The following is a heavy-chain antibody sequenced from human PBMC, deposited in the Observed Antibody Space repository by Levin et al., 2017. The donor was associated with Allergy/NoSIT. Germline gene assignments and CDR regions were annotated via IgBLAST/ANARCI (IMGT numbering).Heavy chain of an antibody. D-gene: IGHD2-2*01. CDR2: ISGSGGST. Sequence: GESLKISCAASGFTFSSYAMSWVRQAPGKGLEWVSAISGSGGSTYYADSVKGRFTISRDNSKNTLYLQMNSLRAEDTAVYYCAKDHLYQLPLGDAFDIWGQGTMVTVSS. J-gene: IGHJ3*02. CDR1: GFTFSSYA. V-gene: IGHV3-23*01. CDR3: AKDHLYQLPLGDAFDI.